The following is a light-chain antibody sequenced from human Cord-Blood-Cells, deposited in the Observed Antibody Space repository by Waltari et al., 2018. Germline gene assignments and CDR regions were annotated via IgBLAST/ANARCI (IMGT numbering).Light chain of an antibody. CDR2: RNN. V-gene: IGLV1-47*01. J-gene: IGLJ1*01. Sequence: QSVLTQPPSASGTPGQRVTISSSGSSSNIGSNYVYWYQQPPGTAPKLLIYRNNQRPSGVPDRFSGSKSGTSASLAISGLRSEDEADYYCAAWDDSLSGYVFGTGTKVTVL. CDR1: SSNIGSNY. CDR3: AAWDDSLSGYV.